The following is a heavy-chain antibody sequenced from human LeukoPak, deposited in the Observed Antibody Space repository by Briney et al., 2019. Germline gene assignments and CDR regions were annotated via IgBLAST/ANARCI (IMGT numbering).Heavy chain of an antibody. CDR1: GFTFSSYS. J-gene: IGHJ4*02. CDR3: ARDVIAAAGTGFDY. Sequence: GGSLRLSCAASGFTFSSYSMNWVRQAPWKGLEWVSYISSSSSTIYYADSVKGRFTISRDNAKNSLYLQMNSLRAEDTAVYYCARDVIAAAGTGFDYWGQGTLVTVSS. V-gene: IGHV3-48*01. D-gene: IGHD6-13*01. CDR2: ISSSSSTI.